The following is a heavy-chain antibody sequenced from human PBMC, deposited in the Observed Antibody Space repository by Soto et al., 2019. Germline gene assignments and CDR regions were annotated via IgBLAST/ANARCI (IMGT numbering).Heavy chain of an antibody. Sequence: PSETLSLTCTVSGGSISSYYWSWIRQPPGKGLEWIGYIYYSGSTNYNPSLKSRVTISVDTSKNQFSLKLSSVTAADTAVYYCARAVGYCSSTSCFDNWYDPWGQGTLVTVSS. J-gene: IGHJ5*02. V-gene: IGHV4-59*01. CDR1: GGSISSYY. CDR3: ARAVGYCSSTSCFDNWYDP. D-gene: IGHD2-2*01. CDR2: IYYSGST.